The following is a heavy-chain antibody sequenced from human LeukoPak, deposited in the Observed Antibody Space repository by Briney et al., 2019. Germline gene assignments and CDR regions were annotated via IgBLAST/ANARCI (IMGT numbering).Heavy chain of an antibody. CDR3: AKDGIVVSYFDY. Sequence: GGSLRLSCAASGFTFSSYGIHWVRQAPGKGLEGVAIISYDGSNKYYADSVKGRFTISRDNSKNTLYLQMNSLRAEDTAMYYCAKDGIVVSYFDYWGQGTLVTVSS. J-gene: IGHJ4*02. CDR2: ISYDGSNK. CDR1: GFTFSSYG. V-gene: IGHV3-30*18. D-gene: IGHD3-22*01.